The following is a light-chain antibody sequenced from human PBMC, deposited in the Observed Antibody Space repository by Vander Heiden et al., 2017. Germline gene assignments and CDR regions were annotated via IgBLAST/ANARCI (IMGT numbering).Light chain of an antibody. Sequence: EIVMTQSPATLSVSPGERATLSCRASQSVSTNLAGYQQKPGQGPRLLIFAASTRAPGVPARISGSGSGTEFALTISSLQSEDFAVYFCQQYNNWPPWTFGQGTKVEIK. J-gene: IGKJ1*01. V-gene: IGKV3-15*01. CDR3: QQYNNWPPWT. CDR1: QSVSTN. CDR2: AAS.